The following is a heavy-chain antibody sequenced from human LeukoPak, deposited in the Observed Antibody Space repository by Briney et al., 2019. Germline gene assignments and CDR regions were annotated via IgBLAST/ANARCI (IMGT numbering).Heavy chain of an antibody. CDR1: GFTFSSYS. V-gene: IGHV3-48*04. Sequence: GGSLRLSCAASGFTFSSYSMNWVRQAPGKGLEWVSYISSSSSTIYYADSVKSRFTISRDNTKNTLYLQMNSLRAEDTAVYYCAEGAKGREGIVVVPRCGFWGQGTLVTVSS. CDR3: AEGAKGREGIVVVPRCGF. CDR2: ISSSSSTI. D-gene: IGHD2-2*01. J-gene: IGHJ1*01.